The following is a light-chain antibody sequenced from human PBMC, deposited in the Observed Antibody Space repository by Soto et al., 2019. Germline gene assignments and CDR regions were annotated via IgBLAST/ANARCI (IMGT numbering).Light chain of an antibody. Sequence: EVVMTQSPATLSVSPGERATLSCRASQSVARNLAWYQQKPGQAPRLLIYAASTRATGTPARFSGSGSGTDFTLTISRLEPEDFAVYYCQQYGSSGTFGQGTKVDIK. CDR3: QQYGSSGT. CDR2: AAS. V-gene: IGKV3-15*01. CDR1: QSVARN. J-gene: IGKJ1*01.